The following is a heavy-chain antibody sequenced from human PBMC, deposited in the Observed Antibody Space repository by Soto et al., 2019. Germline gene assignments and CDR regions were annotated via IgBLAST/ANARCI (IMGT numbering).Heavy chain of an antibody. J-gene: IGHJ4*02. D-gene: IGHD3-10*01. V-gene: IGHV3-23*01. CDR2: ISGSGGST. Sequence: EVQLLESGGGLVQPGGSLRLSCAASGFTFSSYAMSWVHQAPGKGLEWVSAISGSGGSTYYADSVKGRFTISRDNSKNTLYLQMNSLRAEDTAVYYCAKDRHYYGSGSYLFGYWGQGTLVTVSS. CDR3: AKDRHYYGSGSYLFGY. CDR1: GFTFSSYA.